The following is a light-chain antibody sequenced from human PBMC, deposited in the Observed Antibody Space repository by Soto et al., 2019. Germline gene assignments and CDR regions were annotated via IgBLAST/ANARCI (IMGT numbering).Light chain of an antibody. CDR2: GAS. J-gene: IGKJ1*01. V-gene: IGKV3-15*01. Sequence: DTELTQSPATLSVSPGERATLSCRASQNVGSNLAWYQQKAGQAPSLLIYGASTRAFGVAARFSGGGSGTEFTLTISSLQSEDFATYYCQQTYRTRTFGPGTTVDMK. CDR1: QNVGSN. CDR3: QQTYRTRT.